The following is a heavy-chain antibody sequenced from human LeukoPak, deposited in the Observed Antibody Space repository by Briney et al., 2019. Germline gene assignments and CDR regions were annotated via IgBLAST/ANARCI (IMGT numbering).Heavy chain of an antibody. CDR1: GGTFSSYA. V-gene: IGHV1-69*13. CDR3: ARDVEDIVVVPAAIRPTYNWFDP. CDR2: IIPIFGTA. D-gene: IGHD2-2*01. J-gene: IGHJ5*02. Sequence: ASVKVSCKASGGTFSSYAISWVRQPPGQGLEWMGGIIPIFGTANYAQKFKGRVTITSDESTSTAYIELTSLRSEDTAVYYCARDVEDIVVVPAAIRPTYNWFDPWGQGTLVTVSS.